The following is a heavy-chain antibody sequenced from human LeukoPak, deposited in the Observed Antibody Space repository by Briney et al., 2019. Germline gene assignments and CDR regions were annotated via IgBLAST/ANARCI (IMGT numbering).Heavy chain of an antibody. V-gene: IGHV4-38-2*02. Sequence: SETLSLTCTVSGYSISSGYYWGWIRQPPGKGLEWIGSIYHSGSTYYNPSLKSRVTISVDTSKNQFSLKLSSVTAADTAVYYCARVSMVRGAPPHYYYYMDVWGKGTTVTVSS. CDR3: ARVSMVRGAPPHYYYYMDV. J-gene: IGHJ6*03. CDR1: GYSISSGYY. D-gene: IGHD3-10*01. CDR2: IYHSGST.